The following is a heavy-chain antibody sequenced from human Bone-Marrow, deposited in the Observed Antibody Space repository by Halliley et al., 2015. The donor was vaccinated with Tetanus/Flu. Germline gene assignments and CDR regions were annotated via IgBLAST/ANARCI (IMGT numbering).Heavy chain of an antibody. CDR1: GLSVSSHS. CDR3: AGGSGWHIDH. V-gene: IGHV3-7*04. Sequence: SLRLSCAASGLSVSSHSMSWVRHAPGKGLEWVANIKGDGSEEYYVESMRGRFTISRDNAKNSLYLQMDSLSAEDTAVYYCAGGSGWHIDHWGQGALVTVSS. J-gene: IGHJ4*02. CDR2: IKGDGSEE. D-gene: IGHD6-19*01.